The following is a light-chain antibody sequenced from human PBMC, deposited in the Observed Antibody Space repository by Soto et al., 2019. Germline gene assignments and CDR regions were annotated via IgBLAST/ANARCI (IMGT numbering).Light chain of an antibody. Sequence: SALTRPASVSGSAGQSITISCTGTISDIGGYNFISWYQHHPGKAPKLVIYDVNNRPSGISYRFSGSKSGNTASLTISGLQAEDEADYYCASYTRTTTLVFGGGTKVTVL. V-gene: IGLV2-14*01. J-gene: IGLJ2*01. CDR1: ISDIGGYNF. CDR3: ASYTRTTTLV. CDR2: DVN.